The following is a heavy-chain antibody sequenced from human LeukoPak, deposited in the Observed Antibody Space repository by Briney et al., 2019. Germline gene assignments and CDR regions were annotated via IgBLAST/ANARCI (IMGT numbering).Heavy chain of an antibody. Sequence: GGSLRLSCAPSGFTFSSYAMSWVRQAPGEGLEWGSAISGSGGSTYYADSVKGGFTISRDNSKNTLYLEMNSLRGEDTAVYYCAKGLFRGSPRYFDYWGQGTLVTVSS. CDR2: ISGSGGST. D-gene: IGHD1-26*01. V-gene: IGHV3-23*01. CDR1: GFTFSSYA. J-gene: IGHJ4*02. CDR3: AKGLFRGSPRYFDY.